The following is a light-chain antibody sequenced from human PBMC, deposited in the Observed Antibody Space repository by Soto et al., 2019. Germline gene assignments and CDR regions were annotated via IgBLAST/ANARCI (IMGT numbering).Light chain of an antibody. J-gene: IGLJ1*01. CDR2: EVS. CDR1: SSDFGGYNY. Sequence: QSVLTQPASVSGSPGQSITISCTGTSSDFGGYNYVSWFQQHPGKAPKLMIFEVSDRPSGISNRFSGSKSGNTASLTISGLQAEDEADYYCSSYSSSSTLYVFGTGTKLTVL. CDR3: SSYSSSSTLYV. V-gene: IGLV2-14*01.